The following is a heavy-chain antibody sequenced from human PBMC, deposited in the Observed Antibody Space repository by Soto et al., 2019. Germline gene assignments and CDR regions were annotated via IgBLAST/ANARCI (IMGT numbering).Heavy chain of an antibody. Sequence: SETLSLTCTVSGGSISSYYWSWIRQPPGKGLEWIGYIYYSGSTNYNPSLKSRVTISVDTSKNQFSLKLSSVTAADTAVYYFVWERITIFGVTYENWFDPWGQGTLVTVSS. CDR2: IYYSGST. CDR1: GGSISSYY. D-gene: IGHD3-3*01. J-gene: IGHJ5*02. CDR3: VWERITIFGVTYENWFDP. V-gene: IGHV4-59*01.